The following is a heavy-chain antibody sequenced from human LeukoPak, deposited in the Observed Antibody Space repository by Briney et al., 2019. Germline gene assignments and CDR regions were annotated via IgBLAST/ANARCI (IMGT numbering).Heavy chain of an antibody. J-gene: IGHJ4*02. CDR2: ISSSSSYI. CDR3: ARDYYGSGSYYPTPFDY. CDR1: GFTFSSYA. D-gene: IGHD3-10*01. V-gene: IGHV3-21*01. Sequence: PGGSLRLSCAASGFTFSSYAMSWVRQAPGKGLEWVSSISSSSSYIYYADSVKGRFTISRDNAKNSLYLQMNSLRAEDTAVYYCARDYYGSGSYYPTPFDYWGQGTLVTVSS.